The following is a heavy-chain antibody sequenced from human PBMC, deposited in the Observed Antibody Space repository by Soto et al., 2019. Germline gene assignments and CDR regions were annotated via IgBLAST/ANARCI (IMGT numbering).Heavy chain of an antibody. D-gene: IGHD3-3*01. CDR2: ISYDGSNK. V-gene: IGHV3-30-3*01. CDR3: ARDKLRRNYDFWSGYPRPSYYYGMDV. J-gene: IGHJ6*02. Sequence: HPGGSLRLSCAASGFTFSSYAMHWVRQAPGKGLEWVAVISYDGSNKYYADSVKGRFTISRDNSKNTLYLQMNSLRAEDTAVYYCARDKLRRNYDFWSGYPRPSYYYGMDVWGQGTTVTVSS. CDR1: GFTFSSYA.